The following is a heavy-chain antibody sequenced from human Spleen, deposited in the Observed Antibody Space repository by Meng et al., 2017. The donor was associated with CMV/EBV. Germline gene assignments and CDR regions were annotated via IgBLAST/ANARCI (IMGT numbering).Heavy chain of an antibody. D-gene: IGHD5-12*01. CDR1: GSIFATYG. J-gene: IGHJ6*01. CDR3: AKDTGWLRKIAEGAGGMDV. CDR2: IRYDRSNT. V-gene: IGHV3-30*02. Sequence: GESLKIYCAASGSIFATYGMHWVRQAPGKGLEWVAFIRYDRSNTYYTDSVKGRFTISRDNSKNTLFLQMDSLRGDDSAVYYCAKDTGWLRKIAEGAGGMDVWGQGTTVTVSS.